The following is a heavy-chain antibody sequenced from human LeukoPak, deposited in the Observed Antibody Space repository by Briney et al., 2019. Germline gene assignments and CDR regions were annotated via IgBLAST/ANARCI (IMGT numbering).Heavy chain of an antibody. J-gene: IGHJ3*02. V-gene: IGHV3-30*02. CDR2: IRYDGSNK. Sequence: GGSLRLSCAASGFTFSSYGMHWVRQAPGKGLEWVAFIRYDGSNKYYADSVKGRFTISRDNSKNTLYLQMNSLRAEDTAVYYCAKDGGPIVVVPAAILGAFDIWGQGTMVTVSS. CDR3: AKDGGPIVVVPAAILGAFDI. D-gene: IGHD2-2*02. CDR1: GFTFSSYG.